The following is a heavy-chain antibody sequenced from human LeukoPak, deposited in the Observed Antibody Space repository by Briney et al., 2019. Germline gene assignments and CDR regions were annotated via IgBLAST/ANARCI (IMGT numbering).Heavy chain of an antibody. V-gene: IGHV3-30*18. D-gene: IGHD1-26*01. CDR1: GFTFSNYG. J-gene: IGHJ6*02. CDR2: MPYDGSNK. Sequence: GRSLRLSCAASGFTFSNYGFHWVRQAPGKGLEWVAVMPYDGSNKYYADSVKGRFTISRDNSKNTLYLQMNTLRAEDTAVYYCAKEVGYGMDVWGQGTTVTVSS. CDR3: AKEVGYGMDV.